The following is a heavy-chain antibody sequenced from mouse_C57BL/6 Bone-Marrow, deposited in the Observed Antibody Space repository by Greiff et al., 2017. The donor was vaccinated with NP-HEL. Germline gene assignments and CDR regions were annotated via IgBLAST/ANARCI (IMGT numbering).Heavy chain of an antibody. CDR3: AREGYGSSY. CDR2: ISYDGSN. V-gene: IGHV3-6*01. Sequence: EVQLQQSGPGLVKPSQSLSLTCPVTGYSITSGYYWNWIRQFPGKKLEWMGYISYDGSNNYNPSLKNRISITRDTSKNQLFLKLNSVTTEDTATYYCAREGYGSSYWGQGTLVTVSA. CDR1: GYSITSGYY. D-gene: IGHD1-1*01. J-gene: IGHJ3*01.